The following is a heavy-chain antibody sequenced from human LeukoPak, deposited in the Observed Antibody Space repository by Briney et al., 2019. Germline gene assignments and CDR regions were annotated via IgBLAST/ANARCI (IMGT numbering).Heavy chain of an antibody. CDR1: GFIFSRYW. D-gene: IGHD3-10*01. J-gene: IGHJ4*02. V-gene: IGHV3-53*01. Sequence: PGESLRLSCAASGFIFSRYWMTWVRQAPGKGLEWVSVIYSDGSTYYAASVSGRFTISRVNSKDTVSLQMNGLRAEDTAVYYCARVWFGDKSHFDSWGQGTLVTVSS. CDR3: ARVWFGDKSHFDS. CDR2: IYSDGST.